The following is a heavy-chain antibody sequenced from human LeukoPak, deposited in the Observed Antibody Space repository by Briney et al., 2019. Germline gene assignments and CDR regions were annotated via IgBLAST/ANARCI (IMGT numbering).Heavy chain of an antibody. Sequence: SGGSLRLSCAASGFTFSSYAMNWVRQAPGKGLEWVSGISGSGGGTYYADSVKGRFTISRDNSKNTLYLQMNSLRAEDTAVYYCARGPYYYDSSIIDYWGQGTLVTVSS. J-gene: IGHJ4*02. CDR1: GFTFSSYA. CDR2: ISGSGGGT. D-gene: IGHD3-22*01. CDR3: ARGPYYYDSSIIDY. V-gene: IGHV3-23*01.